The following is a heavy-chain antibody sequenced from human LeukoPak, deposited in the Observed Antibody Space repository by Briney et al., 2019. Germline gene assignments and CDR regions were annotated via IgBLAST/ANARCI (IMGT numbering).Heavy chain of an antibody. D-gene: IGHD6-19*01. J-gene: IGHJ4*02. Sequence: GGSLRLSCAASGFAFSSQAMGWVRQAQGKGLEWVSVISDSGGITYYADSVKGRFTISRDNSKNTLFLQMNSLRAEDTAVYFCAKDARRTSGWYFFDYWGQGTLVTVSS. CDR2: ISDSGGIT. V-gene: IGHV3-23*01. CDR3: AKDARRTSGWYFFDY. CDR1: GFAFSSQA.